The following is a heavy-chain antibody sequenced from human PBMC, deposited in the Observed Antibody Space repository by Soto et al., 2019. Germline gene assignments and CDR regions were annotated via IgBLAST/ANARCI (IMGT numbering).Heavy chain of an antibody. CDR3: ARDLWGYCGTDCYPLDV. CDR1: GGSISISNW. D-gene: IGHD2-21*02. V-gene: IGHV4-4*02. J-gene: IGHJ6*02. Sequence: PSETLSLTCAVSGGSISISNWWSWVRQPPGKGLEWIGEIYHSGSTNHNPSLKSRVTISVDKSKNQFSLKLSSVTAADTAVYYCARDLWGYCGTDCYPLDVWGQGTTVTVSS. CDR2: IYHSGST.